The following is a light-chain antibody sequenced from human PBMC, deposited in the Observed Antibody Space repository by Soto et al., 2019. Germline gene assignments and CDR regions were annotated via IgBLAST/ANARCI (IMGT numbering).Light chain of an antibody. J-gene: IGKJ4*01. V-gene: IGKV3-11*01. CDR3: QQRGSWPQYT. CDR2: DTT. Sequence: ENVLTQSPATLPLSPGERATLSCRASQSVSNYLAWYQQKPGQAPRLLIYDTTNRATGIPARFSGSGSGTDFTLTISGLEPEDFAVYYCQQRGSWPQYTFGGGTKVDIK. CDR1: QSVSNY.